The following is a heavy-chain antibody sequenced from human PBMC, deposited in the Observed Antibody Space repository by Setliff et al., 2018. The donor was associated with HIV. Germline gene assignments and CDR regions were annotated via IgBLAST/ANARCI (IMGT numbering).Heavy chain of an antibody. J-gene: IGHJ5*02. CDR3: ASGPGVYSYDIWFDP. Sequence: CTVSGGSISSHYWSWVRQAPGKGLEWAANIKQNGSEKYYVDSVKGRFTISRDNAKNSLFLQMNSLRAEDTALYFCASGPGVYSYDIWFDPWGQGTLVTVSS. V-gene: IGHV3-7*01. CDR2: IKQNGSEK. D-gene: IGHD3-22*01. CDR1: GGSISSHY.